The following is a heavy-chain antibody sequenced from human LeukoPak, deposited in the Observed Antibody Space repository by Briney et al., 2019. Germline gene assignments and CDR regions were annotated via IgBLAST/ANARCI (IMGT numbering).Heavy chain of an antibody. V-gene: IGHV1-18*01. CDR3: ARDEADCSGGSCPNWFDP. Sequence: GASVKVSCKASGYTFTSYGISWVRQAPGQGLEWMGWISAYNGNTNYAQKLQGRVTMTTDTSTSTAYMELRSLRSDDTAVYYCARDEADCSGGSCPNWFDPWGQGTLVTVSS. D-gene: IGHD2-15*01. CDR1: GYTFTSYG. CDR2: ISAYNGNT. J-gene: IGHJ5*02.